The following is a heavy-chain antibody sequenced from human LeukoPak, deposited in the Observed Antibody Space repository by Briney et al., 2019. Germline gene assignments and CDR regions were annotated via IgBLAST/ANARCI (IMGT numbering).Heavy chain of an antibody. V-gene: IGHV3-23*01. CDR3: AKDTVTLYYYYYMDV. CDR1: GFTFSSYG. D-gene: IGHD4-17*01. CDR2: ISGSGGSA. J-gene: IGHJ6*03. Sequence: GGSLRLSCAASGFTFSSYGMSWVRQAPGKGLEWVSAISGSGGSAYYADSVKGRFTISRDNSKNTLYLQMNSLRAEDTAVYYCAKDTVTLYYYYYMDVWGKGTTVTISS.